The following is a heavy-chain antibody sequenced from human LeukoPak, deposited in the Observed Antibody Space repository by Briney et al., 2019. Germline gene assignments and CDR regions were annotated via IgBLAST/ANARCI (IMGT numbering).Heavy chain of an antibody. CDR1: SGSLSISNYY. J-gene: IGHJ4*02. CDR2: ISYSGT. Sequence: SETLSLTCTVSSGSLSISNYYWGWIRQPPGRGLEWIGSISYSGTYYNPSLKSRLTISVDTSKNHFSLNLRSVTAADTAVYYCARRTSNPVGAIDYWGQGTLVTVSS. CDR3: ARRTSNPVGAIDY. V-gene: IGHV4-39*01. D-gene: IGHD1-26*01.